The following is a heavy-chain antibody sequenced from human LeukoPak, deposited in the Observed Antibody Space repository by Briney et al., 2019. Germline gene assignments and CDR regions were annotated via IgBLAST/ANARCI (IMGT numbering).Heavy chain of an antibody. CDR3: AKDNDYQLTNWFDP. CDR2: ISWNSGSI. J-gene: IGHJ5*02. D-gene: IGHD2-2*01. V-gene: IGHV3-9*01. Sequence: PGRSLRLSCAASGFTFDDYAMHWVRQAPGKGLEWVSGISWNSGSIGYADSVKGRFTISRDNAKNSLYLQMNSLRAEDTALYYCAKDNDYQLTNWFDPWGQGTLVTVSS. CDR1: GFTFDDYA.